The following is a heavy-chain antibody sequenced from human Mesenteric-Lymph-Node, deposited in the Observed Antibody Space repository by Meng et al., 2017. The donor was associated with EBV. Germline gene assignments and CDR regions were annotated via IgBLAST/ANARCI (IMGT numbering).Heavy chain of an antibody. J-gene: IGHJ4*02. V-gene: IGHV3-15*01. D-gene: IGHD6-19*01. CDR3: ARELSSGWYQPGY. Sequence: EGRLVESGDGLVKAGGSRRLSCAVSGLTFSNAWMSWVRQAPGKGLEWVGRIKSKTDGGTTDYAAPVKGRFTISRDDSKNTLYLQMNSLTADDAAVYYCARELSSGWYQPGYWGQGTLVTVSS. CDR1: GLTFSNAW. CDR2: IKSKTDGGTT.